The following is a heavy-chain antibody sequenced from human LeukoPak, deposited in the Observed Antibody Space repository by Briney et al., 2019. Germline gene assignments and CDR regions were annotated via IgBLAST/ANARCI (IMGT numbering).Heavy chain of an antibody. CDR1: GYTLTELS. V-gene: IGHV1-24*01. D-gene: IGHD3-10*01. CDR3: TTLLLLSPAGDDAFDI. Sequence: ASVKVSCKVSGYTLTELSTHWVRQAPGKGLEWMGGFYPEDGETIYAQKFQDRVTMTEDTSTDTAYMALSSLRSEDTAVYYCTTLLLLSPAGDDAFDIWGQGTMVTVSS. J-gene: IGHJ3*02. CDR2: FYPEDGET.